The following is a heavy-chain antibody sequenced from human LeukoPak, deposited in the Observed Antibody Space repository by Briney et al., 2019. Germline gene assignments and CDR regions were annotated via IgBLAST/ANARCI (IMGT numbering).Heavy chain of an antibody. D-gene: IGHD2-2*01. J-gene: IGHJ6*03. CDR1: GYTFSSNY. CDR3: ARSQIQLVVPAAEPPDYYYYMDV. V-gene: IGHV1-46*01. CDR2: INPRDGSA. Sequence: EASVKVSCKASGYTFSSNYMHWVRQAPGQGLEWMGIINPRDGSANSAQKFQGRVTMTRDTSASTVYMELTSLRSEDTAVYYCARSQIQLVVPAAEPPDYYYYMDVWGKGTTVTVSS.